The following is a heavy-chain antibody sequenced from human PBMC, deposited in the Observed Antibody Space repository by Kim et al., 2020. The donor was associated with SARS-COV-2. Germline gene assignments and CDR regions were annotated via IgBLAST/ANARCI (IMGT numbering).Heavy chain of an antibody. CDR3: ARAEGIAAAGTERNHFDY. J-gene: IGHJ4*02. CDR1: GGSFSGYY. V-gene: IGHV4-34*01. CDR2: INHSGST. D-gene: IGHD6-13*01. Sequence: SETLSLTCAVYGGSFSGYYWSWIRQPPGKGLEWIGEINHSGSTNYNPSLKSRVTISVDTSKNQFSLKLSSVTAADTAVYYCARAEGIAAAGTERNHFDYWGQGTLVTVSS.